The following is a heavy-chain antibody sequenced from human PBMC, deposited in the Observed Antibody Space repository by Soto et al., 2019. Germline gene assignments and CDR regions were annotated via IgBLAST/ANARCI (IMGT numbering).Heavy chain of an antibody. CDR3: ARHFADLDHYYYMDV. J-gene: IGHJ6*03. Sequence: PLETLSLTCSVADESISSCSWSCIRKHPGKGLEWIGYIYYSGSTNYNPSLKSRVTISVDTSKNQFSLKLSSVTAADTAAYYCARHFADLDHYYYMDVWGKGTAVTVSS. CDR2: IYYSGST. D-gene: IGHD3-3*01. CDR1: DESISSCS. V-gene: IGHV4-59*08.